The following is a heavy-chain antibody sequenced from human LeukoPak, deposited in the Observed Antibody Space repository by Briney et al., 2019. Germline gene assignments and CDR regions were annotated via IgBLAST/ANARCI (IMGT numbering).Heavy chain of an antibody. CDR1: GYTLTELS. CDR2: FDPEDGET. V-gene: IGHV1-24*01. J-gene: IGHJ4*02. D-gene: IGHD5-24*01. Sequence: ASVKVSCKVSGYTLTELSMHWVRQAPGKGLEWMGGFDPEDGETVYAQEFQGRVTMTEDTSTDIAYMELSSLRSEDTAVYYCAIIPQGGRWLQLFGWGQGTLVTVSS. CDR3: AIIPQGGRWLQLFG.